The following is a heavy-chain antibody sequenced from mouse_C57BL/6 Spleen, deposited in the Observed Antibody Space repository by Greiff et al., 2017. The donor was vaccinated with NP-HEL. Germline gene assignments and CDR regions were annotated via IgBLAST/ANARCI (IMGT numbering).Heavy chain of an antibody. CDR1: GYTFTSYW. D-gene: IGHD2-5*01. Sequence: QVQLQQPGAELVKPGASVKMSCKASGYTFTSYWITWVKQRPGQGLEWIGDIYPGSGSTNYNEKFKSKATLTVDTSSSTAYMQLSSLTSEDSAVYYCARRDYSNYHYYAMDYWGQGTSVTVSS. CDR2: IYPGSGST. CDR3: ARRDYSNYHYYAMDY. J-gene: IGHJ4*01. V-gene: IGHV1-55*01.